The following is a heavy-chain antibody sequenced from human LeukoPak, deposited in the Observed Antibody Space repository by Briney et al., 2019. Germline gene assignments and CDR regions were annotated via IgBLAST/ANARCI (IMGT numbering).Heavy chain of an antibody. Sequence: GRSLRLSCAASGFTFSSYGMHWVRQAPGKGLEWVAVIWYDGSNKYYADSVKGRFTISRDNSKNTLYLQMNSLRAEDTAVYYCARDFRWDSYGIFGYWGQGTLVTVSS. D-gene: IGHD5-18*01. V-gene: IGHV3-33*08. CDR1: GFTFSSYG. CDR2: IWYDGSNK. J-gene: IGHJ4*02. CDR3: ARDFRWDSYGIFGY.